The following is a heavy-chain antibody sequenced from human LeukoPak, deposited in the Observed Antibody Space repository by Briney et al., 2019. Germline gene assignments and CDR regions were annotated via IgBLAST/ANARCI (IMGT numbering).Heavy chain of an antibody. D-gene: IGHD3-10*01. Sequence: GGSLRLSCAASGFTFSSYSMNWVRQAPGKGLEWVSSISSSSSYIYYADSVKGRFTISRDNAKNSLYLQMNSLRAEDTAVYYCASDRGRGEAFDYWGQGTLVTVSS. CDR3: ASDRGRGEAFDY. J-gene: IGHJ4*02. CDR1: GFTFSSYS. V-gene: IGHV3-21*01. CDR2: ISSSSSYI.